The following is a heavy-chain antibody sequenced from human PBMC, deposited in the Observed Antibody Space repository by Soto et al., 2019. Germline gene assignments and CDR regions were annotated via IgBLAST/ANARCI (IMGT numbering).Heavy chain of an antibody. J-gene: IGHJ6*02. CDR3: ARGRGYSYGYWYYYYGMDV. CDR2: INHSGST. D-gene: IGHD5-18*01. CDR1: CGSFSGYY. V-gene: IGHV4-34*01. Sequence: PWETLSLTCAVYCGSFSGYYWSWIRQPPGKGLEWIGEINHSGSTNYNPSLKSRVTISVDTSKNQFSLKLSSVTAADTAVYYCARGRGYSYGYWYYYYGMDVWGQGTTVTVSS.